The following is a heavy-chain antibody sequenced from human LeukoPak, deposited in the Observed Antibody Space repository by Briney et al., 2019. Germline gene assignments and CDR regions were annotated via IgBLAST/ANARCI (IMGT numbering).Heavy chain of an antibody. J-gene: IGHJ4*02. CDR2: INPSGGST. D-gene: IGHD5-18*01. V-gene: IGHV1-46*01. CDR1: GYTFTSFY. CDR3: ARDPNAMVTSLFDY. Sequence: ASVKVSCKASGYTFTSFYMHWVRQAPGQGLEWMGLINPSGGSTTYAQKFQGRVTMTRDMSTSTVYMELSSLRSDDTAVYYCARDPNAMVTSLFDYWGQGTLVTVSS.